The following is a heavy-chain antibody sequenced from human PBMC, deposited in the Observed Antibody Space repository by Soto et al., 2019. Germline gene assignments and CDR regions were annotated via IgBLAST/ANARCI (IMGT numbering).Heavy chain of an antibody. CDR3: AGGRIVVVGSRAYSGMDV. V-gene: IGHV1-69*01. Sequence: QVHLLLQSWAEVKKPVSSVKVSCKASGGTPSNSAISWVRQAPGQGLEWMGGIIPVFGLVKYAQNFQGRVTTTADESTNTAYMELSSLRPEDTAVYYCAGGRIVVVGSRAYSGMDVWGQGTTVTVSS. D-gene: IGHD3-22*01. CDR1: GGTPSNSA. J-gene: IGHJ6*02. CDR2: IIPVFGLV.